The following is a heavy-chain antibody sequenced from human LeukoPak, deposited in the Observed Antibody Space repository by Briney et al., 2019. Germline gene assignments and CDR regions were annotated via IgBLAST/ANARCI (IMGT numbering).Heavy chain of an antibody. D-gene: IGHD3-3*01. V-gene: IGHV3-74*01. CDR1: GFTLSRYW. CDR3: ARGESYDFWSHALYYYGMDV. J-gene: IGHJ6*02. CDR2: IEPDGSRI. Sequence: HAGGSLRLSCAASGFTLSRYWMHWVRQVPGKGLVWVSRIEPDGSRITYADSLKGRFTISRDNSKNTLYLQMNSLRAEDTAVYYCARGESYDFWSHALYYYGMDVWGQGTTVTVSS.